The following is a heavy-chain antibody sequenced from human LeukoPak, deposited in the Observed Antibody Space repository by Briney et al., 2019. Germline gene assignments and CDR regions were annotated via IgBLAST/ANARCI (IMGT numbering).Heavy chain of an antibody. J-gene: IGHJ6*03. Sequence: GGSLRLSCAASGFTFSSYSMNWVRQAPGKGLEWVSSISSSSSYIYYADSVKGRFTISRDNAKNSLYLQMNSLRAEDTAVYYCARAILSMNYRPYYYYMDVWGKGTTVTVSS. CDR3: ARAILSMNYRPYYYYMDV. D-gene: IGHD3-10*01. CDR1: GFTFSSYS. CDR2: ISSSSSYI. V-gene: IGHV3-21*01.